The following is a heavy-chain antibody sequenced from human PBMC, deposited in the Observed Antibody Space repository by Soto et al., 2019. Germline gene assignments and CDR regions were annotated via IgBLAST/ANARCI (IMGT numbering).Heavy chain of an antibody. J-gene: IGHJ4*02. D-gene: IGHD1-26*01. CDR3: ARVGVGAYHFDY. CDR2: INPDGSTT. Sequence: EVQLVESGGGLVQPGGSLRLSCAASEFTFNAYWMHWVRQAPGKGLVWVSRINPDGSTTSYADSVKGRFTISRDNAKNTVYLQVNSLRDEDTAVYYCARVGVGAYHFDYWGQGTLVTVSS. CDR1: EFTFNAYW. V-gene: IGHV3-74*01.